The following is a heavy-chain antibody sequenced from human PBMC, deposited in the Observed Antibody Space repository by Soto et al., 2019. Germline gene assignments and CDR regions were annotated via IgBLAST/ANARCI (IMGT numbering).Heavy chain of an antibody. CDR1: GGSISAYY. D-gene: IGHD6-13*01. CDR2: VHATDGT. J-gene: IGHJ4*02. Sequence: SETLSLTCTVSGGSISAYYWSWIRQPAGKGMEWVGRVHATDGTKYNPSLKSRVTMSVDTSKNQFSLNLGSLTATDTAVYYCARALSSAAGLYFDYWGQGILVTVSS. CDR3: ARALSSAAGLYFDY. V-gene: IGHV4-4*07.